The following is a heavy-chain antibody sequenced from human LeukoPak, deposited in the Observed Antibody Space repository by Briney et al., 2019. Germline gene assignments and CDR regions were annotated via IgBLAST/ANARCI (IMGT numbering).Heavy chain of an antibody. CDR1: GYTFTGYY. CDR3: ARMHLGDYYYYGMDV. CDR2: INPNSGGT. Sequence: SVTVSCKASGYTFTGYYMHSVRQAPGQGLEWMGWINPNSGGTNYAQKFQGRVTMTRDTSISTAYMELSRLRSDDTAVYYCARMHLGDYYYYGMDVWGQGTTVTVSS. J-gene: IGHJ6*02. D-gene: IGHD3-16*01. V-gene: IGHV1-2*02.